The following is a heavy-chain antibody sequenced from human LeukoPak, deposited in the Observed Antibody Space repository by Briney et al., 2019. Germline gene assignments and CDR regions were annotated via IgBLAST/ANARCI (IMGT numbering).Heavy chain of an antibody. J-gene: IGHJ4*02. Sequence: GGSLRLSCAASGFTFSSYAMSWVRQAPGKGLEWVSAISGSGGSTYYADSVKGRFTISRDNSKNTLYLQMNSLRAEDTAVYYCAKFRVVVVTAIRIDYWGQGTLVTVSS. D-gene: IGHD3-22*01. CDR1: GFTFSSYA. V-gene: IGHV3-23*01. CDR2: ISGSGGST. CDR3: AKFRVVVVTAIRIDY.